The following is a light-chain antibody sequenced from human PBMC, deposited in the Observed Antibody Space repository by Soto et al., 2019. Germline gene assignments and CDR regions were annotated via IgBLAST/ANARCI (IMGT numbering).Light chain of an antibody. J-gene: IGKJ1*01. CDR1: QAIRND. V-gene: IGKV1-6*01. CDR2: GAS. CDR3: LQDYTYPWT. Sequence: AIQMTQSPSSLSASVGDRVTITCRASQAIRNDLGWYQQKPGKAPNLLIFGASNLQPGVPFMFSASGSGTNFTLTISNLQPEDFASYYCLQDYTYPWTFGQGTKVDIK.